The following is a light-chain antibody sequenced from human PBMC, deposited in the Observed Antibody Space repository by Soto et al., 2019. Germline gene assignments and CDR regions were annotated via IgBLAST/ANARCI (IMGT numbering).Light chain of an antibody. J-gene: IGKJ5*01. CDR2: AAS. Sequence: IVMTQSPATLSVSPGERATLSCRASQSVSSDLAWYQQKPGQAPRLLIYAASTRATGIPARFSGSGSGTEFTLTISRLEPEDFAVYYCQHYDTSPPITFGQGTRLEIK. CDR1: QSVSSD. CDR3: QHYDTSPPIT. V-gene: IGKV3-15*01.